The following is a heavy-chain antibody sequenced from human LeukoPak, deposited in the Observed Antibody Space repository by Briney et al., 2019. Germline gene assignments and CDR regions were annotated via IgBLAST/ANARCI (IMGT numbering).Heavy chain of an antibody. J-gene: IGHJ5*02. V-gene: IGHV3-7*01. CDR2: IKQDGSEK. Sequence: GGSLRLSCAASGFTFSSYWMSWVRQAPGKGLEWVANIKQDGSEKYYVDSVKGRFTISRDNAKNSLYLQMNSLRAEDTAVYYCXRXPXITIFGVVIRTHHWFDPWGQGTLVTVSS. CDR1: GFTFSSYW. D-gene: IGHD3-3*01. CDR3: XRXPXITIFGVVIRTHHWFDP.